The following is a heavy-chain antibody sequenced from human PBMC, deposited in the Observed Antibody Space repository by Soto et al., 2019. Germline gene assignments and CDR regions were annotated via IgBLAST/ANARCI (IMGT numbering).Heavy chain of an antibody. CDR3: AGNWNDGDDYFDY. D-gene: IGHD1-1*01. CDR2: INPKSGGT. Sequence: QVQRVQSGAEVKKPGASVKVSCKASGYTFTDYYIQWVRQAPGQGFEWMGWINPKSGGTSYAKKFQGRVTMTRDTSISTIYMELRRLRSDDTAIYFCAGNWNDGDDYFDYWGQGTLVTVSS. V-gene: IGHV1-2*02. J-gene: IGHJ4*02. CDR1: GYTFTDYY.